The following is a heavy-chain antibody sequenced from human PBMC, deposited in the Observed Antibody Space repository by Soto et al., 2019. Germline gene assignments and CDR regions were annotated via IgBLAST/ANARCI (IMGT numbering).Heavy chain of an antibody. D-gene: IGHD2-21*01. CDR3: ARDFTYCGGDCP. V-gene: IGHV1-18*01. CDR1: GYTYTSYA. J-gene: IGHJ5*02. Sequence: ASVKASCKASGYTYTSYAISWVRQAPGQGLEWMGWISAYNGNTNYAQKLQGRVTMTTDISTSTAYMELRSLRSDDTAVYYCARDFTYCGGDCPWGQGTLVTVSS. CDR2: ISAYNGNT.